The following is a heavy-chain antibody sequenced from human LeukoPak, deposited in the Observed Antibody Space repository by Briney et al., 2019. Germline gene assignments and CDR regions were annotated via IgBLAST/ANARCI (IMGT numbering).Heavy chain of an antibody. Sequence: GGSLRLSCAASGFTFNDYYMSWIRQAPGKGLEWLSYINIGGTNTHYADSVKGRFTISRDNAKKTLYLEMNNLRAEDTAVYYCATDGAGFDTWGQGVLVTVSS. CDR3: ATDGAGFDT. J-gene: IGHJ5*02. V-gene: IGHV3-11*05. CDR1: GFTFNDYY. CDR2: INIGGTNT.